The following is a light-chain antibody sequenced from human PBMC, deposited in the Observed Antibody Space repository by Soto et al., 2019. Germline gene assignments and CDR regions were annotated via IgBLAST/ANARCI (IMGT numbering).Light chain of an antibody. Sequence: SARTQPASVSGSPGQSITISCTGTSRDIGNYNLVSWFQQHPGKAPKLFIYEVNRRPSGVSDRLSGSKSANTASLTISGLQAEDEADYYCFSYARSGTFVLGNGTKVTVL. CDR3: FSYARSGTFV. CDR2: EVN. CDR1: SRDIGNYNL. V-gene: IGLV2-23*02. J-gene: IGLJ1*01.